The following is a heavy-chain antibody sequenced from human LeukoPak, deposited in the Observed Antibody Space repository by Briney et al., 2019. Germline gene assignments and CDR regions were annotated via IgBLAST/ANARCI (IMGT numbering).Heavy chain of an antibody. D-gene: IGHD3-10*01. CDR3: ASLQYGSGSYYKSDP. J-gene: IGHJ5*02. Sequence: NPSETLSLTCAVYGGAFSGYYWSWIRQPPGKGLEWIGEINHSGSTNYSPSLKSRVTISVDTSKNQFSLKLSSVTAADTAVYYCASLQYGSGSYYKSDPWGQGTLVTVSS. V-gene: IGHV4-34*01. CDR1: GGAFSGYY. CDR2: INHSGST.